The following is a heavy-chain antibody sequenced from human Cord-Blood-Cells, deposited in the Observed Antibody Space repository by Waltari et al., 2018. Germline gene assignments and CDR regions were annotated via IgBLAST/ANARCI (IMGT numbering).Heavy chain of an antibody. J-gene: IGHJ4*02. CDR3: ANRNFDY. CDR2: KSYDGSNK. Sequence: QVQLVESGGGVVQPGRSLRLSCAASGFTFSSYAVHWVRQAPGKGLEWVACKSYDGSNKYYADSGKGRFTISRDNSKNTLYLQMNSLRAEDTAVYYCANRNFDYWGQGTLVTVSS. CDR1: GFTFSSYA. V-gene: IGHV3-30-3*01.